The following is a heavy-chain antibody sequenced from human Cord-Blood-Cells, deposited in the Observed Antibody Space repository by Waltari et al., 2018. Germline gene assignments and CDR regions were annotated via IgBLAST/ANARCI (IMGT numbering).Heavy chain of an antibody. CDR1: GFTFSTHA. V-gene: IGHV3-30*04. J-gene: IGHJ4*02. CDR2: ISYDGSNK. D-gene: IGHD3-10*01. CDR3: ARDYYGSGSYFDY. Sequence: QVQLVESGGGVVQPGRSLRLSCAASGFTFSTHAMLWVRQAPGKGLEWVAVISYDGSNKYYADSVKGRFTISRDNSKNTLYLQMNSLRAEDTAVYYCARDYYGSGSYFDYWGQGTLVTVSS.